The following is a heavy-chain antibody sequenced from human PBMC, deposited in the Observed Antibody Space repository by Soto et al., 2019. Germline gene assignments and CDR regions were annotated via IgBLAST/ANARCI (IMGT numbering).Heavy chain of an antibody. CDR2: IKQDGSEK. V-gene: IGHV3-7*01. J-gene: IGHJ6*03. Sequence: GGSLRLSCAASGFTFSSYWMSWVRQAPGKGLEWVANIKQDGSEKYYVDSVKGRFTISGDNAKNSLYLQMNSLRAEDTAVYYCARDRVVYSSSWYTPDYYYYMDVWGKGTTVTVSS. CDR3: ARDRVVYSSSWYTPDYYYYMDV. CDR1: GFTFSSYW. D-gene: IGHD6-13*01.